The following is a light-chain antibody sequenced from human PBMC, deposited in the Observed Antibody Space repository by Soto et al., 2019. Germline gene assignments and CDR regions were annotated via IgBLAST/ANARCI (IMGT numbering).Light chain of an antibody. CDR3: QQSYSTPRT. V-gene: IGKV1-39*01. J-gene: IGKJ2*02. Sequence: DIQMTQSPSSLSASVGDRVTITCRASQSISTYLNWYQQKGRKAPKLLIYAASSLQRRVPSRFSGSGSGTDFTLTISSLQPEDFATYYCQQSYSTPRTFGQGTKLEIK. CDR2: AAS. CDR1: QSISTY.